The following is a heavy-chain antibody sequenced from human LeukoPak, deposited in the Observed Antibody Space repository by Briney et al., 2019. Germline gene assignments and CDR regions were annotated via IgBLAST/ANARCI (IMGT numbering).Heavy chain of an antibody. CDR1: GFTFSDYA. CDR2: ISGSGVMT. CDR3: AKDRSIGTYYTFDH. V-gene: IGHV3-23*01. D-gene: IGHD1-26*01. J-gene: IGHJ4*02. Sequence: SGGSLRLSCATSGFTFSDYATTWVRQAPGKGLEWVATISGSGVMTYYADSVKGRFTVSGDNSKNTVYLQMSSLTAADTAVYYCAKDRSIGTYYTFDHWGQGTLVTVSS.